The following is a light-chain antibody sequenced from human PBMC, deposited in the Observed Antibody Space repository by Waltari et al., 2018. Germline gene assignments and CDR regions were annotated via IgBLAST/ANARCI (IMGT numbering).Light chain of an antibody. CDR2: EVS. CDR1: ESLLNRDGKTS. Sequence: DSVMTRTPHSLSVTPGQPASIPCKSNESLLNRDGKTSLYWYLQKPGQPPQLLIYEVSNRVSGVPDRVSGSGSGTDCTRKISRVEAEDGGVYYCMQRIQRARTFGGGTKVESK. CDR3: MQRIQRART. J-gene: IGKJ4*01. V-gene: IGKV2D-29*01.